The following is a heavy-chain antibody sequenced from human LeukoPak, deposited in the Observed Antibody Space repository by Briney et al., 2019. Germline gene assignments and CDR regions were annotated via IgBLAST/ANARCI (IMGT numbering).Heavy chain of an antibody. J-gene: IGHJ6*02. CDR1: GGSFSGYY. CDR2: ISHSGST. V-gene: IGHV4-34*01. Sequence: SEALSLTCAVYGGSFSGYYWSWIRQPPGKGLEWIGEISHSGSTNYNPSLKSRVTISVDTSKSQFSLKLSSVTAADTAVYYCARGPTRPGYYYYYGMDVWGQGTTVTVSS. CDR3: ARGPTRPGYYYYYGMDV. D-gene: IGHD1-14*01.